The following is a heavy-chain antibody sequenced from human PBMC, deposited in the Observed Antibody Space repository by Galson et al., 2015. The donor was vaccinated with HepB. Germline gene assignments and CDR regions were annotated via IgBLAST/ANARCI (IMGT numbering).Heavy chain of an antibody. D-gene: IGHD6-13*01. CDR2: ISDSGGDT. CDR1: GFTFSSYA. Sequence: SLRLSCAASGFTFSSYAMSWVRQAPGKGLEWVSVISDSGGDTYYADSVKGRFTISRDNSKNTLYLQMNSLSAEDTAVYFCAKAGPPYRSSWYFFDHWGPGTLVTVSS. V-gene: IGHV3-23*01. CDR3: AKAGPPYRSSWYFFDH. J-gene: IGHJ4*02.